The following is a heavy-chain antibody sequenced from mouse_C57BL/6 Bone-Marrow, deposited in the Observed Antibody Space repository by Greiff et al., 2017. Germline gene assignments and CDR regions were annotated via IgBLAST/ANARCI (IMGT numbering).Heavy chain of an antibody. J-gene: IGHJ2*01. D-gene: IGHD1-1*01. V-gene: IGHV5-17*01. CDR1: GFTFSDYG. Sequence: EVQLVESGGGLVKPGGSLKLSCAASGFTFSDYGMHWVRQAPEKGLEWVAYISSGSSTIYYADPVKGRFTISRDNAKNTLFLQMTSLRSEDTAMYYCARPGGSSPFDYWGQGTTLTVAS. CDR2: ISSGSSTI. CDR3: ARPGGSSPFDY.